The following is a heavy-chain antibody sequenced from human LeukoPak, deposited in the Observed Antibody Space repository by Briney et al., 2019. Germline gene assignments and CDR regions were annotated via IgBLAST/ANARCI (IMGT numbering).Heavy chain of an antibody. CDR1: GFTFSSYS. Sequence: GGSLRLSCAASGFTFSSYSMNWVRQAPGKGLEWVSYISSSSSTIYYADSVKGRFTISRDNAKNSLYLQMNSLRAEDTAVYYCARDPKARVVIAIWGAFDIWGQGTMVTVSS. J-gene: IGHJ3*02. CDR3: ARDPKARVVIAIWGAFDI. D-gene: IGHD2-21*01. CDR2: ISSSSSTI. V-gene: IGHV3-48*01.